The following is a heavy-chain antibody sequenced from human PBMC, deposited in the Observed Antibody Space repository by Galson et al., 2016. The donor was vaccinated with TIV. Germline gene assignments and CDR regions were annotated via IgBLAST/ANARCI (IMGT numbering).Heavy chain of an antibody. CDR3: ARVGGEFYDSSGYYDS. V-gene: IGHV1-69*13. CDR2: ITPIFGTT. D-gene: IGHD3-22*01. CDR1: GVIFRNFA. J-gene: IGHJ4*02. Sequence: SVKVSCKASGVIFRNFAITWVRQAPGQGLEWMGRITPIFGTTKYAQKFQGRVTLTADDSTSTAYMELSFLRSEDTAIYYCARVGGEFYDSSGYYDSWGQGTLVSASS.